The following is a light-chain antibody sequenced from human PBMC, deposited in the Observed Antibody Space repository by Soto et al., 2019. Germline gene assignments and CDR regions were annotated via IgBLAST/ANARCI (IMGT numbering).Light chain of an antibody. CDR1: SSNIGAGYD. V-gene: IGLV1-40*01. J-gene: IGLJ1*01. CDR2: GNS. Sequence: QSVLTQPPSVSGAPGQRVTISCTGSSSNIGAGYDVHWYQQLPGTAPNLLIYGNSNRPSGVPDRFSGSKSGTSVSLAITGLQAEDEADYYCQSYDSSLSGYVFGTGTKVTVL. CDR3: QSYDSSLSGYV.